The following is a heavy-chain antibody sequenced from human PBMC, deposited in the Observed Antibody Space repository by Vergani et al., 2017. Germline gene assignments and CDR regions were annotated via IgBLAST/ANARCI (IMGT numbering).Heavy chain of an antibody. J-gene: IGHJ4*02. CDR2: IHPADSDT. CDR1: GYSFTNYW. D-gene: IGHD3-22*01. CDR3: ARLYGRDSSGSKYFDY. Sequence: EVQLVQSGAEVKKPGESLKISCQISGYSFTNYWIGWVRQMPGKGLEWMGIIHPADSDTRYSLSFQGQVTISVDKSISTAYLQRRSLRASDSAMYYCARLYGRDSSGSKYFDYWVQGTLVTVSS. V-gene: IGHV5-51*01.